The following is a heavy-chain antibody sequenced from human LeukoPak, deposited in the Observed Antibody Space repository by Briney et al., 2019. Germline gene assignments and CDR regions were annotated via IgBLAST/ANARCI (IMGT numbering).Heavy chain of an antibody. CDR2: ISGSGGST. J-gene: IGHJ6*02. V-gene: IGHV3-23*01. CDR3: ANFPARDYYYYGMDV. CDR1: GFNFSAFS. Sequence: GGSLRLSCGASGFNFSAFSMSWVRQAPGKGLEWVSAISGSGGSTYYADSVKGRFTISRDNSKNTLYLQMNSLRAEDTAVYYCANFPARDYYYYGMDVWGQGTTVTVSS.